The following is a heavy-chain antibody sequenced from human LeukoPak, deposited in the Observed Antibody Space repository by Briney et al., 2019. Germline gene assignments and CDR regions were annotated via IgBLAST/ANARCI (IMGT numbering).Heavy chain of an antibody. J-gene: IGHJ4*02. Sequence: ASVKVSCKASGYSFTNYAMNWVRQAPGQGLEWMGWISAYNGNTNYAQKLQGRVTMTTDTSTSTAYMELRSLRSDDTAVYYCARDQTYDYVWGSYRGAPFDYWGQGTLVTVSS. V-gene: IGHV1-18*01. D-gene: IGHD3-16*02. CDR3: ARDQTYDYVWGSYRGAPFDY. CDR1: GYSFTNYA. CDR2: ISAYNGNT.